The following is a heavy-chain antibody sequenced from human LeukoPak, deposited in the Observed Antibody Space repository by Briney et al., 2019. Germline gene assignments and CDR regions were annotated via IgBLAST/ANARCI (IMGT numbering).Heavy chain of an antibody. D-gene: IGHD3-10*01. CDR1: GYTFTNYY. V-gene: IGHV1-46*01. J-gene: IGHJ5*02. Sequence: ASVKVSCKASGYTFTNYYIHWVRQAPGQGLEWMGLINPSDGNTNYAQKFQGRVTITADESTSTAYMELSSLRSEDTAVYYCARSGYYYGSGSYSPSFHFDPWGQGTLVTVSS. CDR2: INPSDGNT. CDR3: ARSGYYYGSGSYSPSFHFDP.